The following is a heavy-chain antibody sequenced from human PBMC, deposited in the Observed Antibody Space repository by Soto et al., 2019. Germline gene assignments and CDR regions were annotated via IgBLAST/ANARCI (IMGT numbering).Heavy chain of an antibody. CDR1: GGSISSGGYY. CDR3: ARDSPLPLGVVDY. D-gene: IGHD7-27*01. V-gene: IGHV4-31*03. Sequence: SETLSLTCTVSGGSISSGGYYWSWIRQHPGKGLEWIGYIYYSGNTYYNPSLKSRLTMSVDTSKNQFSLKLSSVTAADTAVYYCARDSPLPLGVVDYWGQGTLVTVSS. CDR2: IYYSGNT. J-gene: IGHJ4*02.